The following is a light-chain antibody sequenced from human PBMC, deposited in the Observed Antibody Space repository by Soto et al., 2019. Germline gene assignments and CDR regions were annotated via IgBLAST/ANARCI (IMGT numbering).Light chain of an antibody. CDR1: SSDVGGYNY. J-gene: IGLJ3*02. CDR3: SSYTTNSTLV. V-gene: IGLV2-14*01. Sequence: QSALTQPASVSGSPGQSITISCTGTSSDVGGYNYVSWYQHHPGKAPKLIIYEVNNRPSGVSNRFSGSKSGNTASLTISGLQAEDEADYYCSSYTTNSTLVFGGGTKLTVL. CDR2: EVN.